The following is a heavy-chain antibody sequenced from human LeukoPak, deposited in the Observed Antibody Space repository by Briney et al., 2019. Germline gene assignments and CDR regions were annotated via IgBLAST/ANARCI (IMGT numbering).Heavy chain of an antibody. D-gene: IGHD4-23*01. CDR3: TSTYLGGF. V-gene: IGHV3-48*01. CDR1: GFTFSSYG. CDR2: ISSSSDSI. J-gene: IGHJ4*02. Sequence: PGGSLRLSCAGSGFTFSSYGMNWVRQAPGKGLEWVSYISSSSDSIYYADSVKGRFTISTDNAKNSLYLQVNSLRAEDTAVYYCTSTYLGGFWGRGTLVTVSS.